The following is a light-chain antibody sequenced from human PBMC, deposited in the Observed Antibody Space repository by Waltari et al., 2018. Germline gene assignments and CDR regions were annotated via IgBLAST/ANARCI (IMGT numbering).Light chain of an antibody. Sequence: QSALTQPRSVSGSPGQSVTISCTGTRSDVGGYNFVSWYQQHPGTAPKLIISDVTKRPAVVPDRFAGSKSCNTASLTISGLQAEDEADYYCSSYAGNYVAFGGGTKLTVL. CDR1: RSDVGGYNF. CDR2: DVT. CDR3: SSYAGNYVA. J-gene: IGLJ2*01. V-gene: IGLV2-11*01.